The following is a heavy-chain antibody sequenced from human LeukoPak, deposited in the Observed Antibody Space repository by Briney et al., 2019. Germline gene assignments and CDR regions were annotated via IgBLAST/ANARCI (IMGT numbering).Heavy chain of an antibody. V-gene: IGHV3-48*03. Sequence: GGSLRLSCAASGFTFSNFDMTWVRQAPGKGLEWLSYMDSSGTVRYYADSVNRRFTISRDNAKNSLHLQMGSLRAEDTAVYYCARETRGGTYRYNFLDYWGLGTLVTVSS. CDR3: ARETRGGTYRYNFLDY. CDR1: GFTFSNFD. J-gene: IGHJ4*02. CDR2: MDSSGTVR. D-gene: IGHD3-16*02.